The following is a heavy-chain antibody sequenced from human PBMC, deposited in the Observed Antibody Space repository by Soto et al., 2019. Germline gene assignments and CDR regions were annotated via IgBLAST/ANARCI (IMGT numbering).Heavy chain of an antibody. Sequence: GGSLRLSCAASGFTFSSYEMNWVRQAPGKGLEWVSYISSSGSTIYYADSVKGRFTISRDNAKNSLYLQMNSLRAEDTAVYYCAAPRSSSLNEAFDIWGQVTMVTV. CDR3: AAPRSSSLNEAFDI. J-gene: IGHJ3*02. CDR2: ISSSGSTI. D-gene: IGHD6-6*01. CDR1: GFTFSSYE. V-gene: IGHV3-48*03.